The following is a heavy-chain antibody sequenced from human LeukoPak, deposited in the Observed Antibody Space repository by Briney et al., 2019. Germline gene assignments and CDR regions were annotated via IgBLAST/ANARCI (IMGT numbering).Heavy chain of an antibody. D-gene: IGHD6-19*01. Sequence: PSETLSLTCAVSGGSISSSNWWTWVRQPPGKGLEWIGEIFHSGSTNYNPSLKSRVTISVDKSKNQFSLKLSSVTAADTAVYYCARGYSSGWYEPYFDYWGQGTLVTVSS. CDR3: ARGYSSGWYEPYFDY. CDR2: IFHSGST. CDR1: GGSISSSNW. J-gene: IGHJ4*02. V-gene: IGHV4-4*02.